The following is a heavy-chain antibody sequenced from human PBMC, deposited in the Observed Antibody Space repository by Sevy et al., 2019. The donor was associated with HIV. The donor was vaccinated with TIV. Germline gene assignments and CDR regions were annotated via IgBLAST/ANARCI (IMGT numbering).Heavy chain of an antibody. Sequence: ASVKVSCKATGYTFNIYGISWVRQAPGQGLEWMGWISPYTGNTNYAQKLQGRVTMTTDTSTGTAYMDLRSLGSDDTAVYYCARDRQEGYFDYWGQGTLVTVSS. CDR2: ISPYTGNT. CDR1: GYTFNIYG. J-gene: IGHJ4*02. CDR3: ARDRQEGYFDY. V-gene: IGHV1-18*01.